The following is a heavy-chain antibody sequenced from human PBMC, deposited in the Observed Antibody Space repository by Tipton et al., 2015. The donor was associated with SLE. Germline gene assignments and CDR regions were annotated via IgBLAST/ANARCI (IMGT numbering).Heavy chain of an antibody. V-gene: IGHV4-39*07. Sequence: TLSLTCTVSGGSISSSSYYWGWIRQPPGKGLEWIGSIYYSGSTYYNPSLKSRVTISVDTSKNQFSLKLSSVTAADTAVYYCARGRAAADLYYYYYYMYVWGKGTTVTVSS. CDR2: IYYSGST. CDR3: ARGRAAADLYYYYYYMYV. D-gene: IGHD6-13*01. CDR1: GGSISSSSYY. J-gene: IGHJ6*03.